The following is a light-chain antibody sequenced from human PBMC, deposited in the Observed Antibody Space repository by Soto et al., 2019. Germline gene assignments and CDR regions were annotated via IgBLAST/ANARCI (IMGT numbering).Light chain of an antibody. J-gene: IGLJ1*01. V-gene: IGLV2-14*01. Sequence: QSALTQPPSVSGSPGQSITVSCTGTSSDIGASNFVSWYQHLPGRAPKVIIFEATNRPSGVSDRFSGSKAGITASLTISGLRAADETEFFFVSYKTVITFVYGTSTKVTVL. CDR1: SSDIGASNF. CDR3: VSYKTVITFV. CDR2: EAT.